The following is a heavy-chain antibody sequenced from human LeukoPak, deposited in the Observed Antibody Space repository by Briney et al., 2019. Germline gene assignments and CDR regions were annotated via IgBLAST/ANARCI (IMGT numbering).Heavy chain of an antibody. CDR2: ISYDGSNK. CDR3: AKDLVGATPY. V-gene: IGHV3-30*18. D-gene: IGHD1-26*01. CDR1: GFTFSSYG. Sequence: RGSLRLSCAASGFTFSSYGMHWVRQAPGKGLEWEAVISYDGSNKYYADSVKGRFTISRDNSKNTLYLQMNSLRAEDTAVYYCAKDLVGATPYWGQGTLVTVSS. J-gene: IGHJ4*02.